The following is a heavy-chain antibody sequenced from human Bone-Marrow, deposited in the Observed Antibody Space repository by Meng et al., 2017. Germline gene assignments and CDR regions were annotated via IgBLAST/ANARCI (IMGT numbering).Heavy chain of an antibody. J-gene: IGHJ4*02. Sequence: GRLVDAGGGLVQPGRSLRLSCAASGFTFSSYGMHWVRQAPGKGLEWVAVIWYDGSNKYYADSVKGRFTISRDNSKNTLYLQMNSLRAEDTAVYYCARDSAAAVAGTFDYWGQGTLVTVSS. CDR3: ARDSAAAVAGTFDY. D-gene: IGHD6-19*01. CDR2: IWYDGSNK. V-gene: IGHV3-33*01. CDR1: GFTFSSYG.